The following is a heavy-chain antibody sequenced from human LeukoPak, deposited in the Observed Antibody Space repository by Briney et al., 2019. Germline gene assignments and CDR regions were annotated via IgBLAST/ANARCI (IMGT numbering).Heavy chain of an antibody. CDR1: GGSFSGYY. V-gene: IGHV4-34*01. J-gene: IGHJ4*02. D-gene: IGHD3-22*01. CDR3: ARRTYYYDSSGYYLLDY. Sequence: SETLSLTCAVYGGSFSGYYWSWIRQPPGKGLEWIGEINHSGSTNYNPSLKSRVTISVDTSKNQFSLKLSSVTAADTAMYYCARRTYYYDSSGYYLLDYWGQGTLVTVSS. CDR2: INHSGST.